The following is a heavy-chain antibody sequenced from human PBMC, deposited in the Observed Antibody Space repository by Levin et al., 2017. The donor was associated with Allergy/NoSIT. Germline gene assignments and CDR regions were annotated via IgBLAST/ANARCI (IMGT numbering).Heavy chain of an antibody. J-gene: IGHJ5*02. CDR3: ARHDLMQWPVHERRWFDP. CDR2: IYYSGST. Sequence: GSLRLSCTVSGASISSSNNYWAWIRQPPGKGVEWIGTIYYSGSTFYNPSLKSRVTISMDTSKNQFSLKLSSVTAADTAVYYCARHDLMQWPVHERRWFDPWGQGTLVTVSS. V-gene: IGHV4-39*01. CDR1: GASISSSNNY. D-gene: IGHD6-19*01.